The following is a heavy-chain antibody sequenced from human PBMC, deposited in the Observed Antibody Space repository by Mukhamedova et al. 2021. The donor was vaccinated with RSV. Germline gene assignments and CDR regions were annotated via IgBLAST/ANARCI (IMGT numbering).Heavy chain of an antibody. CDR3: ARGIQLPKY. J-gene: IGHJ4*02. D-gene: IGHD5-18*01. V-gene: IGHV3-11*06. CDR2: ISTTSAYT. Sequence: GLEWISDISTTSAYTDYADSVKGRFTISRDNAKNSLYLQIHSLRAEDTAVYYCARGIQLPKYWGQGTLVTVSS.